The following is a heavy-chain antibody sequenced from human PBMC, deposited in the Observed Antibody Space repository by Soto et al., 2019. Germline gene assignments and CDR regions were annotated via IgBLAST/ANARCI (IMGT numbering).Heavy chain of an antibody. Sequence: QVQLVQSGAEVQKPGSSVKVSCKASGGTFSTYAIAWVRQAPGQGLECMGGIIPIFGTVNYAQKFQGRVTISADESTNTVYMELSSLRSEDTAVYYCARGSRYYDSSGYRSFDFWGQGTLVTVSS. CDR3: ARGSRYYDSSGYRSFDF. D-gene: IGHD3-22*01. V-gene: IGHV1-69*01. CDR2: IIPIFGTV. CDR1: GGTFSTYA. J-gene: IGHJ4*02.